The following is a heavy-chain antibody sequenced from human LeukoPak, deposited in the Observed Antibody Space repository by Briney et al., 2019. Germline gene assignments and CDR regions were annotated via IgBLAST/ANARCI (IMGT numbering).Heavy chain of an antibody. V-gene: IGHV3-11*04. Sequence: PGGSLRLSCAASGFTFSDYYMSWIRQAPGKGLEWVSYISSSGSTIYYADSVKGRFTISRDNAKNSLYLQMNSLRAEDTAVYYCARHPYSGSYGAYYYYYMDVWGKGTTVTISS. CDR2: ISSSGSTI. J-gene: IGHJ6*03. CDR3: ARHPYSGSYGAYYYYYMDV. CDR1: GFTFSDYY. D-gene: IGHD1-26*01.